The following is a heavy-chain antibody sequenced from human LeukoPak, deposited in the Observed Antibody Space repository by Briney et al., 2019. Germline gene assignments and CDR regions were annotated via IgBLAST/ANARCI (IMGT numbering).Heavy chain of an antibody. Sequence: GGSLRLSCAASGFTFSRYWMSWVRQAPRKGLEWVANIKQDGSEKYYVDSVKGRFTISRDNAKNSLYLQMNSLRAEDTAVFYCARDPGYSRPSSYGYFDHWGQGTLATVSS. CDR3: ARDPGYSRPSSYGYFDH. CDR1: GFTFSRYW. D-gene: IGHD1-26*01. J-gene: IGHJ4*02. CDR2: IKQDGSEK. V-gene: IGHV3-7*03.